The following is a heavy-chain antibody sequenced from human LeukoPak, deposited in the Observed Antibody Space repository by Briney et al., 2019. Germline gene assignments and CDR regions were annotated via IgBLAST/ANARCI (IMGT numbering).Heavy chain of an antibody. CDR2: ISGSGGST. CDR3: ARDCYGWDAFDI. V-gene: IGHV3-23*01. Sequence: GGTLRLSCAASGFTFSSYGMSWVRQAPGKGLEWVSAISGSGGSTYYADSVKGRFTISRDNSKNTLYLQMNSLRAEDTAVYYCARDCYGWDAFDIWGQGTMVTVSS. D-gene: IGHD5-18*01. J-gene: IGHJ3*02. CDR1: GFTFSSYG.